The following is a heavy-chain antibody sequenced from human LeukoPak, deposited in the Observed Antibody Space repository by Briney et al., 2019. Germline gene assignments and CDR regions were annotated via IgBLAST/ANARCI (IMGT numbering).Heavy chain of an antibody. CDR2: INHSGST. CDR1: GGSISSSSYY. CDR3: AAAGYYDPRYYFDY. V-gene: IGHV4-39*07. D-gene: IGHD3-22*01. J-gene: IGHJ4*02. Sequence: PSETLSLTCTVSGGSISSSSYYWSWIRQPPGKGLEWIGEINHSGSTNYNPSLKSRVTISVDTSKNQFSLKLSSVAAADTAVYYCAAAGYYDPRYYFDYWGQGTLVTVSS.